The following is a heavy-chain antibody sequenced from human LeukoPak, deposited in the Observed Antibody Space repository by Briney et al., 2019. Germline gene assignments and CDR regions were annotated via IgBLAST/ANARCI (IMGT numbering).Heavy chain of an antibody. CDR3: ARDRVLDYDSSGYSYAFDI. CDR2: ISYDGSNK. J-gene: IGHJ3*02. Sequence: GGSLRLSCAASGFTFSSYAMHWVRKAPGKGLEWVAVISYDGSNKYYADSVKGRFTISRDNSKNTLYLQMNSLRAEDTAVYYCARDRVLDYDSSGYSYAFDIWGQGTMVTVSS. CDR1: GFTFSSYA. D-gene: IGHD3-22*01. V-gene: IGHV3-30-3*01.